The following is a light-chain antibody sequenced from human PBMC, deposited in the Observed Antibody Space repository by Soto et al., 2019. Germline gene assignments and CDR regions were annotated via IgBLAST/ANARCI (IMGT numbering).Light chain of an antibody. CDR2: GAS. V-gene: IGKV3-20*01. Sequence: EIVLTQSPGTLSLSPGERATLSCRASQSVGSNYLSWYQQKPGQAPRLLIYGASFRATGIPDRFTGSGSGTDFILSISRLEPEDFAVYCCQQYGSSPYTFGQGTKLEMK. J-gene: IGKJ2*01. CDR3: QQYGSSPYT. CDR1: QSVGSNY.